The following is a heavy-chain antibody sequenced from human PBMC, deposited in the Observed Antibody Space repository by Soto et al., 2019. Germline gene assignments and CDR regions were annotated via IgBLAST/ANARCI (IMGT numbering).Heavy chain of an antibody. J-gene: IGHJ6*03. CDR3: ARAGGELYYYYYMDV. D-gene: IGHD4-17*01. CDR2: IYYSGST. V-gene: IGHV4-59*01. Sequence: SETLSLTCTVSGGSISSYYWSWIRQPPGKGLEWIGYIYYSGSTNYNPSLKSRVTISVDTSKNQFSLKLSSVTAADTAVYYCARAGGELYYYYYMDVWGKGTTVTVSS. CDR1: GGSISSYY.